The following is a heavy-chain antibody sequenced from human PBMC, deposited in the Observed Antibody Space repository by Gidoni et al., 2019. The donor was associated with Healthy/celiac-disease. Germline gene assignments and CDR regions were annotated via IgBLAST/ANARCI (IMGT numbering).Heavy chain of an antibody. Sequence: EVQLVESGGGLVQPGGSLRLSCAASGFPFSSYWMSWVRQAPGKGLEWVANIKQEGSEKYYVDSVKGRFTISRDNAKNSLYLQMNSLRAEYTAVYYCARDGGYSSGWYGYWGQGTLVTVSS. CDR2: IKQEGSEK. V-gene: IGHV3-7*01. J-gene: IGHJ4*02. D-gene: IGHD6-19*01. CDR1: GFPFSSYW. CDR3: ARDGGYSSGWYGY.